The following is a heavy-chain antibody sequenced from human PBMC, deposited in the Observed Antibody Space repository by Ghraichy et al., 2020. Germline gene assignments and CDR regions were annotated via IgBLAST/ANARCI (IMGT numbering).Heavy chain of an antibody. CDR1: GGTFSSYA. J-gene: IGHJ5*02. D-gene: IGHD2-2*01. V-gene: IGHV1-69*10. Sequence: SVKVSCKASGGTFSSYAISWVRQAPGQGLEWMGGIIPIFGIANYAQKFQGRVTITADKSTSTAYVELSSLRSEDTAVYYCAREVLGYCSSTSCLKPNWFDPWGQGTLVTVSS. CDR3: AREVLGYCSSTSCLKPNWFDP. CDR2: IIPIFGIA.